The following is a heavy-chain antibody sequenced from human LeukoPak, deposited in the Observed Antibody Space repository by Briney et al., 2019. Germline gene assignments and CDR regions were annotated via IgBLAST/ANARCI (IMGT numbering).Heavy chain of an antibody. CDR3: ARDMGY. CDR1: GFTFSSYA. CDR2: ISYDGSNK. J-gene: IGHJ4*02. Sequence: GGSLRLSCAASGFTFSSYAMHWVRQAPGKGLEWVAVISYDGSNKYYADSVKGRFTISRDNSKNTLYLQMNSLRAEDTAVYYCARDMGYWGQGTLVTVSS. V-gene: IGHV3-30*14. D-gene: IGHD3-10*01.